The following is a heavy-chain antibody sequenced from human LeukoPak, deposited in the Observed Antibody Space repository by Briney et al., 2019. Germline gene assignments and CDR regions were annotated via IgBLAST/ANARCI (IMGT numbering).Heavy chain of an antibody. V-gene: IGHV3-64D*09. CDR2: VGVNGIST. CDR1: GFVFSNYA. J-gene: IGHJ4*02. D-gene: IGHD2-8*02. Sequence: GGSLRLSCSASGFVFSNYAMHWVRQAPGKGLEYVSSVGVNGISTYYANSVNGRFTISRDNFKNTLYLQMSSLRPEDTAIYYCVKGQEVVYTPTFDYWGQGSLVTVSS. CDR3: VKGQEVVYTPTFDY.